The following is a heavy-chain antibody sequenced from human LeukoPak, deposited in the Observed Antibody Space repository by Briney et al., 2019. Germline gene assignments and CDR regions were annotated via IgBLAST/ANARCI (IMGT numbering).Heavy chain of an antibody. D-gene: IGHD3-3*01. V-gene: IGHV4-61*02. J-gene: IGHJ5*02. CDR2: IYTSGST. Sequence: SETLSLTCTVSGGSISSGSYYWSWTRQPAGKGLEWIGRIYTSGSTNYNPSLKSRVTISVDTSKNQFSLKLSSVTAADTAVYYCAREVDFGVVPNWFDPWGQGTLVTVSS. CDR1: GGSISSGSYY. CDR3: AREVDFGVVPNWFDP.